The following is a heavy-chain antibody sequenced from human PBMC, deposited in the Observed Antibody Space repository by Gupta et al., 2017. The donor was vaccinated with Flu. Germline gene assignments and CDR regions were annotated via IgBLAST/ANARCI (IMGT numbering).Heavy chain of an antibody. D-gene: IGHD1-26*01. J-gene: IGHJ4*02. CDR2: ISGSGGST. V-gene: IGHV3-23*01. CDR3: AKDRGSYGGNYFDY. Sequence: QAPGKGLEWVSGISGSGGSTYYADSVKGRFTISRANSNNTLFLQMNSLRAEDTAVYYCAKDRGSYGGNYFDYWGQGSLVTVSS.